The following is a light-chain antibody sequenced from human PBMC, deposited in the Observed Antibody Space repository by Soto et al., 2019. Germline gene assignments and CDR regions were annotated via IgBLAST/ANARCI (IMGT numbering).Light chain of an antibody. CDR1: QSISTW. CDR3: QQYHSYPYT. J-gene: IGKJ2*01. Sequence: DIQMTQSPSTLSAPVGDRVTITCRASQSISTWLAWYQQRPGKAPKLLISKASSLASGVPSRFSGSGSGTEFTLTISSLQPDDFATYYCQQYHSYPYTFGQGTKVEI. CDR2: KAS. V-gene: IGKV1-5*03.